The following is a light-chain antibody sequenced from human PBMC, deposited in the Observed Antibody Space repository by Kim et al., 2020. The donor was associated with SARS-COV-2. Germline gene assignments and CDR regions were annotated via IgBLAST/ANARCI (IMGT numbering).Light chain of an antibody. CDR3: QHYNTYSPWT. CDR1: QSIGTW. Sequence: SGGDRVTITRRASQSIGTWLAWYQQEPGKAPKLLIYRASWLQTGVSSRFSGSGSGTEFTLTISSLQPDDFATYYCQHYNTYSPWTFGQGTKVDIK. J-gene: IGKJ1*01. V-gene: IGKV1-5*03. CDR2: RAS.